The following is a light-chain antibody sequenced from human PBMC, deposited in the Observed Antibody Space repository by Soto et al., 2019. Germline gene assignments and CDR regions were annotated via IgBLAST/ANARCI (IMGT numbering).Light chain of an antibody. CDR2: EVN. CDR1: SSDVGAYNY. Sequence: QSVLTQPPSASGSPGQSVTISCTGTSSDVGAYNYVSWYQQHPGKAPKLMISEVNKRPSGVPDRFSGPKSGNTASLTVSGLQPEDEADYYCSSYGGPNNSNYVFGTGTKLTVL. V-gene: IGLV2-8*01. CDR3: SSYGGPNNSNYV. J-gene: IGLJ1*01.